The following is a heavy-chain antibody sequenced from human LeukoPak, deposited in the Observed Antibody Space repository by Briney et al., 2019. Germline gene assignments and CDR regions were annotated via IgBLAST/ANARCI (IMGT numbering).Heavy chain of an antibody. J-gene: IGHJ5*02. D-gene: IGHD2-2*01. CDR2: ISAYNGNT. V-gene: IGHV1-18*01. Sequence: GASVKVSCKASGYTFTSYGISWARQAPGQGLEWMGWISAYNGNTNYAQKLQGRVTMTTDTSTSTAYMELRSLRSDDTAVYYCARDYCSSTSCYLGENWFDPWGQGTLVTVSS. CDR3: ARDYCSSTSCYLGENWFDP. CDR1: GYTFTSYG.